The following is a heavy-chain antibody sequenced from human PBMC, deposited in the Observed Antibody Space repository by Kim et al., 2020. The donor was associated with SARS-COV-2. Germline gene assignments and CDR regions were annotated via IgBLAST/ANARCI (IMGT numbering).Heavy chain of an antibody. V-gene: IGHV1-46*04. CDR1: GYTFPYFY. Sequence: ASVKVSCKASGYTFPYFYIHWLRQAPGQGLDWLGIINPSGGSTTYVEKLQGRVTMTRDTSTSTVYMELSSLRSEDTAVYFCARVNSGTYYDYWGQGTLVT. CDR3: ARVNSGTYYDY. D-gene: IGHD1-26*01. CDR2: INPSGGST. J-gene: IGHJ4*02.